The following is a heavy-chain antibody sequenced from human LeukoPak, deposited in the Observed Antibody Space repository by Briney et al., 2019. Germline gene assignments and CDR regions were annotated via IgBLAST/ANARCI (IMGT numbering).Heavy chain of an antibody. D-gene: IGHD5-24*01. Sequence: SETLSFTCTVSGGSISSYYWSWIRQPPGKGLEWIGYIYYSGSTNYNPSLKSRVTISVDTSKNQFSLKLSSVTAADTAVYYCAREDGDGYNSFFDYWGQGTLVTVSS. J-gene: IGHJ4*02. CDR2: IYYSGST. CDR1: GGSISSYY. V-gene: IGHV4-59*01. CDR3: AREDGDGYNSFFDY.